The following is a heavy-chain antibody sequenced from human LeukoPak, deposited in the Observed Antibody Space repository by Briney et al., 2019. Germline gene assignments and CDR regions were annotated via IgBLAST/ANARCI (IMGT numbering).Heavy chain of an antibody. CDR1: GASISSSTDY. V-gene: IGHV4-39*07. D-gene: IGHD3-22*01. J-gene: IGHJ4*02. CDR2: IYYSGST. CDR3: ASSLYYYDSSGYHVLPYFDY. Sequence: SETLSLTCTVSGASISSSTDYWGWIRQPPGKGLEWIANIYYSGSTYYNPSLKSRVTISVDTSKNQFSLKLSSVTAADTAVYYCASSLYYYDSSGYHVLPYFDYWGQGTLVTVSS.